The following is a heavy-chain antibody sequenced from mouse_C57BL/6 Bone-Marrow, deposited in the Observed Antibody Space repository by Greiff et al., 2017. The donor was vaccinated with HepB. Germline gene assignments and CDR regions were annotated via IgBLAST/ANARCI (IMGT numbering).Heavy chain of an antibody. D-gene: IGHD2-5*01. V-gene: IGHV3-6*01. J-gene: IGHJ1*03. CDR1: GYSITSGYY. CDR2: ISYDGSN. Sequence: VQLKQSGPGLVKPSQSLSLTCSVTGYSITSGYYWNWIRQFPGNKLEWMGYISYDGSNNYNPSLKNRISITRDTSKNQFFLKLNSVTTEDTATYYCARESTIVTTRWYFDVWGTGTTVTVSS. CDR3: ARESTIVTTRWYFDV.